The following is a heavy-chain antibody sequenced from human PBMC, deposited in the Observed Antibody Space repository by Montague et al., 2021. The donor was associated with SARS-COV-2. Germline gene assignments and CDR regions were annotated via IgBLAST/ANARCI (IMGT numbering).Heavy chain of an antibody. D-gene: IGHD4-23*01. J-gene: IGHJ6*02. Sequence: SETLSLTCTVSGGSISSYYWSWIRQPPGKGLEWIGYILYTGSTNYNPSLMSRVTISVDTSKNQLSLKLSSVTTADTAVYYCATVRAGNSYAYYYGMDVWGQGTTVTVSS. V-gene: IGHV4-59*01. CDR2: ILYTGST. CDR3: ATVRAGNSYAYYYGMDV. CDR1: GGSISSYY.